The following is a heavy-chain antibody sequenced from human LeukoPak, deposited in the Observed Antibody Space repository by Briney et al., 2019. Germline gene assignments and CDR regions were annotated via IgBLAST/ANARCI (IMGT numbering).Heavy chain of an antibody. J-gene: IGHJ6*03. CDR1: GGSISNYY. Sequence: PSETLSLTCTLSGGSISNYYWSWIRQPPGKGLEWIGYIHYGGSTNYKTSLKSRVTISVDTSKNQYSLKLSSVIAADTAVYYCASTTEGYCRSTSCYGFYYSYYMDVWGKGTTVTISS. D-gene: IGHD2-2*01. V-gene: IGHV4-59*01. CDR3: ASTTEGYCRSTSCYGFYYSYYMDV. CDR2: IHYGGST.